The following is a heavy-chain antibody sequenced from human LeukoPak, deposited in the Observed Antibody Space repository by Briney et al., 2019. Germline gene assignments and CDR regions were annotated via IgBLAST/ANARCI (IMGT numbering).Heavy chain of an antibody. Sequence: SETLYLTCAVYGGSFSGYYWSWIRQPPGKGLEWIGEINHSGSTNYNPSLKSRVTISVDTSKNQFSLKLSSVTAADTAVYYCARVSMEMATTLVDYWGQGTLVTVSS. CDR2: INHSGST. D-gene: IGHD5-12*01. J-gene: IGHJ4*02. V-gene: IGHV4-34*01. CDR3: ARVSMEMATTLVDY. CDR1: GGSFSGYY.